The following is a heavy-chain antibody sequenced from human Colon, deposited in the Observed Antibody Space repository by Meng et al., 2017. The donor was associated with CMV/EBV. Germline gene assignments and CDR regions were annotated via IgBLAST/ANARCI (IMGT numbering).Heavy chain of an antibody. CDR1: YY. Sequence: YYIHWVRQAPGQGLEWMGIINPSGGSTSYAQKFQGRVTMTRDTSTSTVYMELSSLRSEDTAVYYCAREGRGMRYYDFWSGYPNDWFDPWGQGTLVTVSS. D-gene: IGHD3-3*01. CDR3: AREGRGMRYYDFWSGYPNDWFDP. CDR2: INPSGGST. J-gene: IGHJ5*02. V-gene: IGHV1-46*01.